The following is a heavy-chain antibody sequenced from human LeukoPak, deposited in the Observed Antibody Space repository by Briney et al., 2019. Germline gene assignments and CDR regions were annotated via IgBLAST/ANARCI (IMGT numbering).Heavy chain of an antibody. CDR2: IRSKANSYAT. CDR1: GFTFSGSA. Sequence: GGSLRLSCAASGFTFSGSAMHWVRQASGKGLEWVGRIRSKANSYATAYAASVKGRSTISRDDSKNTAYLQMNSLKTEDTAVYYCTPSLYDILTGSDYWGQGTLVTVSS. D-gene: IGHD3-9*01. J-gene: IGHJ4*02. CDR3: TPSLYDILTGSDY. V-gene: IGHV3-73*01.